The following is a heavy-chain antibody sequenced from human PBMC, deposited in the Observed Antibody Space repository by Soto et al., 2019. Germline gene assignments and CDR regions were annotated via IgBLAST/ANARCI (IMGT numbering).Heavy chain of an antibody. CDR2: ISGSGGST. J-gene: IGHJ4*02. V-gene: IGHV3-23*01. CDR1: GFTFSSYA. D-gene: IGHD3-9*01. Sequence: PGGSLRLSCAASGFTFSSYAMSWVRQAPGKGLEWVSAISGSGGSTYYADSVKGRFTISRDNSKNTLYLQMNSLRAEETAVYYCAKDGGLRYFDWLWFDYWGQGTLVTVSS. CDR3: AKDGGLRYFDWLWFDY.